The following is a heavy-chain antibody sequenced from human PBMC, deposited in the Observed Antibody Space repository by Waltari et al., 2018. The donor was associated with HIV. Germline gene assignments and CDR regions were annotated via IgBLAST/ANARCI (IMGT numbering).Heavy chain of an antibody. J-gene: IGHJ6*02. CDR1: GFAVNTST. V-gene: IGHV3-21*01. CDR3: AAPGGMDV. Sequence: EGQLGETGGGRVRPGGSRRPSRGVAGFAVNTSTISRARQAPGKGLEWVSGISTSSDYIYYADSVKGRFTISRASAKISLSLQLNSLSAEVTSVYYCAAPGGMDVWGQGTTVTVSS. CDR2: ISTSSDYI.